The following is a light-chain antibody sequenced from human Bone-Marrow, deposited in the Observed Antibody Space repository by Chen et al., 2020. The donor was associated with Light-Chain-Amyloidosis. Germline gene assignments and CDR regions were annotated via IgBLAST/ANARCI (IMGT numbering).Light chain of an antibody. Sequence: QSALTQPASLSGSPGQSITIPCTGTSSDVGGYDFVSWYQQHPGKAPKFMISEVSNRPSGVPNRFSVSKSGNTASLTISGLQAEDEAHYYCSSYTARSTLVFGGGTKVTVL. CDR2: EVS. V-gene: IGLV2-14*01. J-gene: IGLJ3*02. CDR3: SSYTARSTLV. CDR1: SSDVGGYDF.